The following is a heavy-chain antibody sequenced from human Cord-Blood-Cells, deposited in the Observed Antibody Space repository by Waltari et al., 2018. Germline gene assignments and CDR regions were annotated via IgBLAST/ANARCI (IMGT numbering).Heavy chain of an antibody. V-gene: IGHV4-39*01. J-gene: IGHJ5*02. CDR2: IYYSGST. Sequence: QLQLQESGPGLVKPSETLSLTCTVSGGSISSSSYYWGWIRQPPGKGLEWIGCIYYSGSTYYNPSLKSRVTISVDTSKNQFSLKLSSVTAADTAVYYCARHHYDFWSGYYNWFDPWGQGTLVTVSS. CDR1: GGSISSSSYY. CDR3: ARHHYDFWSGYYNWFDP. D-gene: IGHD3-3*01.